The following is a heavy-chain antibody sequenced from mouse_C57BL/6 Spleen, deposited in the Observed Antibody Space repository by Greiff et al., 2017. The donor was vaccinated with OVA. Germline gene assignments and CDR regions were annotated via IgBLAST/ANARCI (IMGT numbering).Heavy chain of an antibody. J-gene: IGHJ2*01. D-gene: IGHD2-2*01. Sequence: VQLQQSGPELVKPGASVKISCKASGYAFSSSWMNWVKQRPGQGLEWIGRIYPGDGDTNYNGKFKGKATLTADKSSSTAYMQLSSLTSEDSAVYFCARRGDGYDDFDYWGQGTTLTVSS. CDR2: IYPGDGDT. CDR3: ARRGDGYDDFDY. V-gene: IGHV1-82*01. CDR1: GYAFSSSW.